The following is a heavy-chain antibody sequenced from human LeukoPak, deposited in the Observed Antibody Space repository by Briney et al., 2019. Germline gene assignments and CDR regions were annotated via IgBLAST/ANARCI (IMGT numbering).Heavy chain of an antibody. Sequence: SETLSLTCTVSGGSISSYYWSWIRQPPGKGLEWIGYIYYSGNTNYNPSLKSRVTISVDTSKNQFSLKLSSVTAADTAVYYCARVTTHIVVVTASDAFDIWGQGTMVTVSS. CDR1: GGSISSYY. V-gene: IGHV4-59*01. D-gene: IGHD2-21*02. CDR2: IYYSGNT. CDR3: ARVTTHIVVVTASDAFDI. J-gene: IGHJ3*02.